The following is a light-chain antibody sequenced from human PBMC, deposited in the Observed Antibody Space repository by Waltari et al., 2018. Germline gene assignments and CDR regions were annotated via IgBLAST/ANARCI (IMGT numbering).Light chain of an antibody. V-gene: IGLV2-8*01. J-gene: IGLJ3*02. CDR1: SSDFGCYNY. Sequence: QSALTQPPSASGSPGPSVTISCTGTSSDFGCYNYVSWYQRHPGKAPKLMIYEVNKRPSGGPDSFSGSKSGNTASLTVSGLQAEDEAEYSCSSYAGSNNWVFGGGTKLTVL. CDR3: SSYAGSNNWV. CDR2: EVN.